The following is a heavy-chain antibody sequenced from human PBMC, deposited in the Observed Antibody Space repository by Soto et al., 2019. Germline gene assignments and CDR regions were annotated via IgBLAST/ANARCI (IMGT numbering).Heavy chain of an antibody. D-gene: IGHD3-10*01. Sequence: GGSLRLSCAASGFTFSSYAMSWVRQAPGKGLEWVSAISGSGGSTYYADSVKGRFTISRDNSKNTLYLQMNSLRAEDTAVYYCAKEGDGSGSYTTYYYYGMDVWGQGTTVTVS. CDR1: GFTFSSYA. CDR2: ISGSGGST. J-gene: IGHJ6*02. CDR3: AKEGDGSGSYTTYYYYGMDV. V-gene: IGHV3-23*01.